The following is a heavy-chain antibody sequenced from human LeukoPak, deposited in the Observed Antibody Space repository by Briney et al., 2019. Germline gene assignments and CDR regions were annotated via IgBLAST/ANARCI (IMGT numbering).Heavy chain of an antibody. V-gene: IGHV5-51*01. CDR1: GYSFTSYR. CDR3: ARDQSGGHYDFWSGPHGDDAFDI. CDR2: IYPGDSDT. J-gene: IGHJ3*02. D-gene: IGHD3-3*01. Sequence: GESLKISCKGSGYSFTSYRIGWVRQMPGKGLEWMGIIYPGDSDTRYSPSFQGQVTISADKSISTAYMELSRLRSDDTAVYYCARDQSGGHYDFWSGPHGDDAFDIWGQGTMVTVSS.